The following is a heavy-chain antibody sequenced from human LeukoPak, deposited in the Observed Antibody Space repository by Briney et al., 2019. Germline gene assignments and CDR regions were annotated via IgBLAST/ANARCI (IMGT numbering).Heavy chain of an antibody. CDR1: GGSFSGYY. Sequence: SETLSLTCAVYGGSFSGYYWSWIRQPPGKGRECVGEINHSGSTNYNPSLKSRGTISVDTSKNQFSLKLSSVTAADTAVYYCARTYCSGGSCYYNLAYWGQGTLVTVSS. CDR2: INHSGST. CDR3: ARTYCSGGSCYYNLAY. V-gene: IGHV4-34*01. D-gene: IGHD2-15*01. J-gene: IGHJ4*02.